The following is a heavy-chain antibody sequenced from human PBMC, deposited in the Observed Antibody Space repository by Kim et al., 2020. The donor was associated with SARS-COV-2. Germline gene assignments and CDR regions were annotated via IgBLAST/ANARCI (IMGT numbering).Heavy chain of an antibody. Sequence: SETLSLTCTVSGGSISSYYWSWIRQPPGKGLEWIGYIYYSGSTNYNPSLKSRVTISVDTSKNQFSLKLSSVTAADTAVYYCARFGHGSGSYYKRFDYWGQGTLVTVSS. CDR3: ARFGHGSGSYYKRFDY. D-gene: IGHD3-10*01. CDR2: IYYSGST. J-gene: IGHJ4*02. V-gene: IGHV4-59*08. CDR1: GGSISSYY.